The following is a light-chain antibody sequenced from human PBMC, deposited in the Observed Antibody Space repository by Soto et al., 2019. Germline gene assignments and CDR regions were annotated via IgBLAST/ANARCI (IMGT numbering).Light chain of an antibody. CDR2: EVS. CDR3: CSYAGSSTHV. V-gene: IGLV2-23*02. J-gene: IGLJ1*01. CDR1: SSDVGSYNL. Sequence: QSVLAQPASVSGSPGQSITLSCTGTSSDVGSYNLVSWYQQHPGKAPKLMIYEVSKRPSGVSNRFSGSKSGNTASLTISGLQAEDEADYYCCSYAGSSTHVFGTGTKVTVL.